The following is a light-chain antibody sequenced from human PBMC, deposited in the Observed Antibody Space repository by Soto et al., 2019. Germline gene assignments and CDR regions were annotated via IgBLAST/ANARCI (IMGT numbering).Light chain of an antibody. CDR2: DAC. J-gene: IGKJ1*01. CDR3: QQYNSYSQT. CDR1: QSISSW. V-gene: IGKV1-5*01. Sequence: DIQMTQSPSTLSASVGDRVTITCRASQSISSWLAWYQQKPGKAPKLLIYDACSLESGVPSRFSGGGSGTESTLTISSLQPDDFATYYCQQYNSYSQTFGQGTKVEIK.